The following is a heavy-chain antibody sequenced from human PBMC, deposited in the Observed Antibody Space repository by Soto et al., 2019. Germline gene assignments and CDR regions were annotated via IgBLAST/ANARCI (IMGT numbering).Heavy chain of an antibody. CDR1: GFTFSSYA. CDR2: ISGSGGST. V-gene: IGHV3-23*01. J-gene: IGHJ6*02. D-gene: IGHD1-26*01. CDR3: AKDILPGGSFYYYYGMDV. Sequence: GGSLRLSCAASGFTFSSYAMSWVRQAPGKGLEWVSAISGSGGSTYYADSVKGRFTISRDNSKNTLYLQMNSLRAEDTAVYYCAKDILPGGSFYYYYGMDVWGQGTTVTVSS.